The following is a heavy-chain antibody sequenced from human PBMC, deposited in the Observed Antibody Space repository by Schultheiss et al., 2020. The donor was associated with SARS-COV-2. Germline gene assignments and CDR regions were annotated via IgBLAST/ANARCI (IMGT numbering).Heavy chain of an antibody. J-gene: IGHJ5*01. V-gene: IGHV3-66*02. CDR1: GFSVSGDY. CDR3: AKSLYRTYFYDASGYGSWLDS. CDR2: TYTDGTA. Sequence: GGSLRLSCAASGFSVSGDYMNWVRQAPGKGLEWVSVTYTDGTAYYADSVKGRFTMSRDNSQNTLFLQMNSLRPEDTAIYYCAKSLYRTYFYDASGYGSWLDSWGQGTLVTVSS. D-gene: IGHD3-22*01.